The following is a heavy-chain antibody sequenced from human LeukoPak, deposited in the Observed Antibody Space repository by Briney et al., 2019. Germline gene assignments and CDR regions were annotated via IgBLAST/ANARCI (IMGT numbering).Heavy chain of an antibody. V-gene: IGHV4-59*01. D-gene: IGHD1-1*01. CDR2: IYYSGST. J-gene: IGHJ4*02. CDR3: ATTVTYFDY. CDR1: GGSISSYG. Sequence: SETLSLTCTVSGGSISSYGWSWIRQPPGKGLEWVGYIYYSGSTNYNPSLKSRVTISIDTSKNQFSLKLSSATAADTAVYYCATTVTYFDYWGQGTLVTVSS.